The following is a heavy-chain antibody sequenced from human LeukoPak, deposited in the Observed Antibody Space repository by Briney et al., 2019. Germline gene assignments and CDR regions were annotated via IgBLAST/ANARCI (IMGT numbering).Heavy chain of an antibody. CDR2: IYYSGST. V-gene: IGHV4-59*08. D-gene: IGHD3-22*01. J-gene: IGHJ3*02. CDR1: GGSISSYY. Sequence: ASETLSLTCTVSGGSISSYYWSWIRQPPGKGLEWIGYIYYSGSTNNNPSLKSRVTISVDTSKNQFSLKLSSVTAADTAVYYCARHGASSGYYAFDIWGQGTMVTVSS. CDR3: ARHGASSGYYAFDI.